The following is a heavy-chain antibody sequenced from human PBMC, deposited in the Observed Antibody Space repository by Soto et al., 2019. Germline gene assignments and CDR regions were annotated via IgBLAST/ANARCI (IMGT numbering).Heavy chain of an antibody. V-gene: IGHV3-74*01. D-gene: IGHD3-16*01. CDR2: VHSDGTTT. J-gene: IGHJ3*01. CDR3: ARGERGGFES. Sequence: EVQLVESGGGLVQPGESLRLSCAASGFTFDYYWMHWVRQAPGKGLVWVSRVHSDGTTTTYADSVKGRFTISRDNARNTVSLQLRSLRAEGTALYYGARGERGGFESWGHGTVVTVCS. CDR1: GFTFDYYW.